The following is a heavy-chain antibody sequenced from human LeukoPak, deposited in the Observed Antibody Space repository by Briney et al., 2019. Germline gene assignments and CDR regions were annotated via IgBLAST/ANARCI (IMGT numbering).Heavy chain of an antibody. V-gene: IGHV3-11*04. J-gene: IGHJ4*02. Sequence: GGSLRLSCAASGFTFSDYYMSWIRQAPGKGLEWVSYISSSVSTIYYADSVKGRFTIFMDNAKISLYLQMNSLRAEDTAVYYCAKDSTSSVYDFWSGYRRGYFDYWGQGTLVTVSS. CDR3: AKDSTSSVYDFWSGYRRGYFDY. CDR1: GFTFSDYY. D-gene: IGHD3-3*01. CDR2: ISSSVSTI.